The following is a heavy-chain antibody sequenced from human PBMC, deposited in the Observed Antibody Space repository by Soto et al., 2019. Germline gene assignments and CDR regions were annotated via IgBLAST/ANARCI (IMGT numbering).Heavy chain of an antibody. CDR3: AMRASGEPPYYFDS. D-gene: IGHD7-27*01. CDR2: IYDSGST. J-gene: IGHJ4*02. V-gene: IGHV4-38-2*01. CDR1: GYSISSGYY. Sequence: SETLSLTCAVSGYSISSGYYWGWIRQPPGRGPEWIAGIYDSGSTYYNLSLKSRVTISLDTSKSQFSLKLSAVAAADTAMYYCAMRASGEPPYYFDSWGQGTLVTVSS.